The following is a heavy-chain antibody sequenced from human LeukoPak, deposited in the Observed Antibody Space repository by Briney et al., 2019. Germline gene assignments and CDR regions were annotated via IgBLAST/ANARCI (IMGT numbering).Heavy chain of an antibody. CDR2: MNPNNGNT. V-gene: IGHV1-8*01. CDR3: VRDGEGVAISENYWFDP. D-gene: IGHD3-10*01. Sequence: ASVTVSCTASGFTFTSYDINWVRQASGQGLEWMGWMNPNNGNTGYAQKFQGRVTMTRDTSISTAYMELRDLRSEDTAVYYCVRDGEGVAISENYWFDPWGQGTLVTVSS. J-gene: IGHJ5*02. CDR1: GFTFTSYD.